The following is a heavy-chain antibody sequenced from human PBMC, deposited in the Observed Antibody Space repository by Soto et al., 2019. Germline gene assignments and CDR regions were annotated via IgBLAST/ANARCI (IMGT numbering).Heavy chain of an antibody. V-gene: IGHV3-11*01. D-gene: IGHD2-15*01. CDR1: GFTFSDYY. CDR2: ISSSGSTI. CDR3: ARQRQYCSGCSCDTLDAFDI. Sequence: QVQLVESGGGLVKPGGSLRLSCAASGFTFSDYYMSWIRQAPGKGLEWVSYISSSGSTIYYADSVKGRFTISRDNAKNSLYLQMNSLRAEDTAVYYCARQRQYCSGCSCDTLDAFDIWGQGTMVTVSS. J-gene: IGHJ3*02.